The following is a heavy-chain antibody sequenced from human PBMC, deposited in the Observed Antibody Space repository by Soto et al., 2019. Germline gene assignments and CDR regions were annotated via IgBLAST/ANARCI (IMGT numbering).Heavy chain of an antibody. CDR3: ARSIRWAGDY. CDR2: INAGNGNT. V-gene: IGHV1-3*01. J-gene: IGHJ4*02. Sequence: QVQLVQSGAEVKKPGASVKVSCKASGYTFTSYAMPWVRQAPGQRLEWMGWINAGNGNTKYSQKLQGRVTITRDTSASTGYMELSSLRPEDTAVYYCARSIRWAGDYWGQGTLVTVSS. CDR1: GYTFTSYA. D-gene: IGHD1-26*01.